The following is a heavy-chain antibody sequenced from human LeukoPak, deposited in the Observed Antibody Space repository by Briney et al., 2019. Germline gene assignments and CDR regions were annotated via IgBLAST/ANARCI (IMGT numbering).Heavy chain of an antibody. V-gene: IGHV1-69*04. J-gene: IGHJ4*02. Sequence: ASVKVSCKASGGTFGSYAISWVRQAPGQGLEWMGRIIPILGIANYAQKFQGRVTITADKSTSTAYMELSSLRSEDTAVYYCTRETSSRYFDYWGQGTLVTVSS. CDR2: IIPILGIA. CDR3: TRETSSRYFDY. CDR1: GGTFGSYA.